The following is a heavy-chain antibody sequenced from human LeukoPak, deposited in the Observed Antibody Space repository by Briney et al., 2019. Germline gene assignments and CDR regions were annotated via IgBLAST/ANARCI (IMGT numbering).Heavy chain of an antibody. Sequence: GGSLRLSCAASGFTFSSYGMHWVRQAPGKGLEWVAVISYDGSNKYYADSVKGRFTISRDNSKNTLYLQMNSLRAEDTAVYYCAKIMPPAAIPLHYYGMDVWGQGTTVTVSS. CDR2: ISYDGSNK. CDR3: AKIMPPAAIPLHYYGMDV. V-gene: IGHV3-30*18. CDR1: GFTFSSYG. J-gene: IGHJ6*02. D-gene: IGHD2-2*02.